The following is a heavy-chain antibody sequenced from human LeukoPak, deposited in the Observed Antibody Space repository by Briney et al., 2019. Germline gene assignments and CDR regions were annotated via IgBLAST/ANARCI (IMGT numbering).Heavy chain of an antibody. Sequence: AGGSLRLSCAASGFTFRSYWMHWVRQAPGKGLVWVSRINSDRSSTSYADSVKGRFTISRDNSRNTLYVQMNSLRAEDTAVYYCAREGAGYSSSWFDSWGQGTPVTVSS. CDR1: GFTFRSYW. D-gene: IGHD6-13*01. V-gene: IGHV3-74*01. CDR2: INSDRSST. CDR3: AREGAGYSSSWFDS. J-gene: IGHJ5*01.